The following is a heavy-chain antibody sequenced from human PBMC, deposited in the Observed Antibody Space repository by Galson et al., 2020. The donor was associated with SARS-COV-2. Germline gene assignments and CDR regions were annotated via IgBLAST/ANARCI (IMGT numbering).Heavy chain of an antibody. J-gene: IGHJ4*02. CDR1: GGSISTSSCY. V-gene: IGHV4-39*07. CDR3: ARDCKDYSGLDY. CDR2: IYYSGGT. D-gene: IGHD6-19*01. Sequence: ASETLSLTCTVSGGSISTSSCYWGWIRQPPGKGLEWIGSIYYSGGTYYNPSLRSRVTVSVDTSKNQFSLDLSSVTAADTAVYYCARDCKDYSGLDYWGQGTLVTVSS.